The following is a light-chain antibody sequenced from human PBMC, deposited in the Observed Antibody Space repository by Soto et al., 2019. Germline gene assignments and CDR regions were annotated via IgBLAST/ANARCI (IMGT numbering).Light chain of an antibody. CDR3: QQYGSSLFT. V-gene: IGKV3-20*01. J-gene: IGKJ5*01. Sequence: EIVLTQSPGTLSLSPGERATLSCRASQSVSSSHLAWYQQKPGQTPRLIIYGASSRATGIPDRFSGSGSGTDFTLTISRLEPEDFAVYYCQQYGSSLFTFGQGTRLEIK. CDR2: GAS. CDR1: QSVSSSH.